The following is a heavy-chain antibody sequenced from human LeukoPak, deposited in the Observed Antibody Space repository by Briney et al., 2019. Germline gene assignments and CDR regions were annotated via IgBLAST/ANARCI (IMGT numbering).Heavy chain of an antibody. D-gene: IGHD6-13*01. CDR2: ISYDGSNK. CDR1: GFTFSSYA. CDR3: ARDPFSSSWGLNLYYFDY. Sequence: GGSLRLSCAASGFTFSSYAMHWVRQAPGKGLEWVAVISYDGSNKYYADSVKGRFTISRDNSKNTLYLQMNSLRAEDTAVYYCARDPFSSSWGLNLYYFDYWGQGTLVTVSS. V-gene: IGHV3-30-3*01. J-gene: IGHJ4*02.